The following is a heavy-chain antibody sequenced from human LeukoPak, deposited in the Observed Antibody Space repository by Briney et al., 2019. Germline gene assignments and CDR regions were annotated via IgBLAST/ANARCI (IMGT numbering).Heavy chain of an antibody. CDR2: IIPTFGTA. D-gene: IGHD2-2*01. CDR3: AREGKDIVVVPAAMRYYYYMDV. Sequence: SVKVSCKASGGTFSSYAISWVRQAPGQGLEWMGGIIPTFGTANYAQKFQGRVTIAADKSTSTAYMELSSLRSEDTAVYYCAREGKDIVVVPAAMRYYYYMDVWGKGTTVTISS. CDR1: GGTFSSYA. J-gene: IGHJ6*03. V-gene: IGHV1-69*06.